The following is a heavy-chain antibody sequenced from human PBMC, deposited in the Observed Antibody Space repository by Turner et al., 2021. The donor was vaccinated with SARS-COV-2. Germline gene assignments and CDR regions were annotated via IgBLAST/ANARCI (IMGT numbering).Heavy chain of an antibody. J-gene: IGHJ5*02. CDR3: ARDDSPDFGDYGNWFDP. V-gene: IGHV4-31*11. CDR2: IYFTGTT. CDR1: GDYISRAAHH. D-gene: IGHD4-17*01. Sequence: VQLHQSGPGMVKPSETLSLTCAVSGDYISRAAHHWSWLRQLPGKGLEWIGSIYFTGTTSYTPSLEGRAIISSDTSRTHFSLRLTSVTAADSAVYYCARDDSPDFGDYGNWFDPWGQGTLVTVSS.